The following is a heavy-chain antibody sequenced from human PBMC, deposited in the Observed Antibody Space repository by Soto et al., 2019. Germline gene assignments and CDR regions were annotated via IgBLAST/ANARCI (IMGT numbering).Heavy chain of an antibody. Sequence: GSLRLSCAASGFTVSSNYMSWVRQAPGKGLEWVSVIYSGGSTYYADSVKGRFTISRDNSKNSLYLQMNSLRVEDTGVYYCARDLGVAVATLTLDYWGQGTLVTVSS. D-gene: IGHD2-15*01. V-gene: IGHV3-66*01. CDR1: GFTVSSNY. J-gene: IGHJ4*02. CDR3: ARDLGVAVATLTLDY. CDR2: IYSGGST.